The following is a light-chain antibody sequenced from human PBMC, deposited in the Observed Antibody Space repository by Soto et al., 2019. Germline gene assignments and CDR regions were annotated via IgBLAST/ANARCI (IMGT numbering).Light chain of an antibody. Sequence: IVMTQSQATLSVSPGERATLSCRASQSVSSNLAWYQQKPGQAPSLLIYGASTRATGTPARFSGSGSGTEFTLTISSLQSEDFAVYYCQQYIRWPLTFGGGTKVDIK. CDR1: QSVSSN. J-gene: IGKJ4*01. CDR3: QQYIRWPLT. CDR2: GAS. V-gene: IGKV3-15*01.